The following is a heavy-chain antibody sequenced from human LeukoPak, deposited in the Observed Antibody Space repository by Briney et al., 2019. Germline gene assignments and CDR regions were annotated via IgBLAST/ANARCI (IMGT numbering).Heavy chain of an antibody. CDR3: TIHGVDNREHLDY. V-gene: IGHV4-59*01. Sequence: SETLSLTGIVTGGSILSYYRSWIRQPPGKGLEWIGYIYYSGSTNYNPSLKSRVTISVDTSKNQFSLKLSSVTAADTAVYYCTIHGVDNREHLDYWGQGTLVTVSS. D-gene: IGHD1-1*01. CDR2: IYYSGST. CDR1: GGSILSYY. J-gene: IGHJ4*02.